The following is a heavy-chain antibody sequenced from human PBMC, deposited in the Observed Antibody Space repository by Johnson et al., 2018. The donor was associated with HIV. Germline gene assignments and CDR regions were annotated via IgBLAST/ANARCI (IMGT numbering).Heavy chain of an antibody. V-gene: IGHV3-30-3*01. CDR3: ARDRHGSGRPNAFDP. Sequence: QVQLVESGGGLVQPGGSLRLSCAASGLTFSNYWMSWVRQAPGKGLEWVAVLRYDGSEKKYADSVRGRFTISRDNDKNTLYLQMNSPSPEDTGVYHCARDRHGSGRPNAFDPWGRGTKVTV. D-gene: IGHD3-10*01. CDR1: GLTFSNYW. CDR2: LRYDGSEK. J-gene: IGHJ3*01.